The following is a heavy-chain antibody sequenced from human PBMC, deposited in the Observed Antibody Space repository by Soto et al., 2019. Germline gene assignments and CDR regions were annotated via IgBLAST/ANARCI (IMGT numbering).Heavy chain of an antibody. J-gene: IGHJ4*02. CDR1: GFIFSDYY. V-gene: IGHV3-11*04. CDR3: ARVGYSGYLSFDY. CDR2: ISSGAKTV. Sequence: GGTLRLSCAASGFIFSDYYMSCIRQAPGKGLEWVSYISSGAKTVHYADSVRGRFTVSRDNTKKSLYLDINSLRDEETAVYYCARVGYSGYLSFDYWGQGTLVTGSS. D-gene: IGHD5-12*01.